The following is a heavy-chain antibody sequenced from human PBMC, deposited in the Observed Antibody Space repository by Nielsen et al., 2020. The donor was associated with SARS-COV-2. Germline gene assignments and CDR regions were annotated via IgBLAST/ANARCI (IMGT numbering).Heavy chain of an antibody. J-gene: IGHJ5*02. CDR3: ARHFSYGDWWFDP. CDR2: IDPSDSYT. V-gene: IGHV5-10-1*01. Sequence: GESLKISCKGSGYSFNSYWISWVRQMPGKGLEWMGRIDPSDSYTNSSPSFQGHVTISADKSISTAYLQWSSLKASVTAMYYCARHFSYGDWWFDPWGQGTLVTDSS. CDR1: GYSFNSYW. D-gene: IGHD4-17*01.